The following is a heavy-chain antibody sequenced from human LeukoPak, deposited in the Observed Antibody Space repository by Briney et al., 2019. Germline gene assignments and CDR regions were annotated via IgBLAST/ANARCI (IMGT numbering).Heavy chain of an antibody. D-gene: IGHD6-19*01. CDR2: ITSSSSCI. Sequence: PGGSLRLSCAGSGFTFSSYSMNWVRQAPGKGLEWVSSITSSSSCIYYADSVKGRFTIPRDNAKKSVYLQMNSLRAEDTAVYYCARGSTYSSGWYTGFDYWGQGTLVTVSS. J-gene: IGHJ4*02. V-gene: IGHV3-21*01. CDR3: ARGSTYSSGWYTGFDY. CDR1: GFTFSSYS.